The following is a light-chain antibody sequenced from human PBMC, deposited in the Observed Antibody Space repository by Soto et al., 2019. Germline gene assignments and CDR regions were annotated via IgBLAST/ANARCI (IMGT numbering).Light chain of an antibody. CDR1: QNINRY. CDR3: QQSYSSRLT. V-gene: IGKV1-39*01. J-gene: IGKJ4*01. Sequence: DIQMTQSPSSLSASVGDRVTITCRASQNINRYLNWYQQKPGKAPKVLILVASSLESGVPSRFSGSGSGTEFTLTISSLQPEDFATYYCQQSYSSRLTFGGGTKVEIK. CDR2: VAS.